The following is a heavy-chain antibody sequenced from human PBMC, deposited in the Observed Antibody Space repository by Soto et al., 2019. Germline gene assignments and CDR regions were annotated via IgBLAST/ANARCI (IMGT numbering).Heavy chain of an antibody. Sequence: SETLSLTCVVSGYSISSGYCWCLIRQPPGKGLEWIGSIYHSVTTYYNPSLKSRVTISLDTSRNQLSLKLTSVTAADTAVYYCARSLLTSSWYAGSWGQGTLVTVSS. CDR3: ARSLLTSSWYAGS. D-gene: IGHD6-13*01. CDR1: GYSISSGYC. CDR2: IYHSVTT. J-gene: IGHJ5*02. V-gene: IGHV4-38-2*01.